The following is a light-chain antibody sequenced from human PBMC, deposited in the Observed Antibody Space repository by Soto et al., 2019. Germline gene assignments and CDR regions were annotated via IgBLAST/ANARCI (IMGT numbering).Light chain of an antibody. V-gene: IGKV3-20*01. CDR2: GAS. CDR1: QSVSSSY. CDR3: QQYGSSPIP. Sequence: EIVLTQSPGTLSLSPGERATLSCRASQSVSSSYLAWYQQKPGQAPRLLIYGASSRATGIPDRFSGSGSGTDFTLTISRLEPEDFAVYYCQQYGSSPIPFGQGTRLAIK. J-gene: IGKJ5*01.